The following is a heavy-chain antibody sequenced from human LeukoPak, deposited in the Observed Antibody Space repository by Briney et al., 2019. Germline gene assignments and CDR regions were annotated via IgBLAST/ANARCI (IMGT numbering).Heavy chain of an antibody. CDR3: ARVTIRYSSSWPDAFDI. Sequence: GGSLRLSCAASGFTFSSYSMNWVRQAPGKGLEWVSSISSSSSYIYYADSVKGRFTISRDNAKNSLYLQMNSLRAEDTAVYYCARVTIRYSSSWPDAFDIWGQGTMVTVPS. V-gene: IGHV3-21*01. J-gene: IGHJ3*02. CDR2: ISSSSSYI. D-gene: IGHD6-13*01. CDR1: GFTFSSYS.